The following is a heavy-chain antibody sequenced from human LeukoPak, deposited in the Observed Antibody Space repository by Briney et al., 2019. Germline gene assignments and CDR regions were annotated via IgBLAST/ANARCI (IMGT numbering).Heavy chain of an antibody. V-gene: IGHV1-69*05. J-gene: IGHJ2*01. D-gene: IGHD2-2*01. CDR2: IIPIFGTA. Sequence: ASVKVSCKASGGTFSSYAISWVRQAPGQGLEWMGGIIPIFGTANYAQKFQGRVTITTDESTSTAYMELSSLRSEDTAVYYCASRYCSSTSCYWVDWYFDLWGRGTLVTVSS. CDR3: ASRYCSSTSCYWVDWYFDL. CDR1: GGTFSSYA.